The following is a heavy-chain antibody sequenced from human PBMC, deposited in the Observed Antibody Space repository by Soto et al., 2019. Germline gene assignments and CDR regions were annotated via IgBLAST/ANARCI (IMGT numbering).Heavy chain of an antibody. D-gene: IGHD6-13*01. V-gene: IGHV4-31*03. J-gene: IGHJ4*02. Sequence: PSETLSLTCTVSGDSISSGGYYWSWIRQHPGKGLEWIGYIYFSGSTYYNPSLESRVAISVDTSKNQFSLKLTSVTAADTALYYCARAKQQLVDYWGQGTLVTVSS. CDR3: ARAKQQLVDY. CDR1: GDSISSGGYY. CDR2: IYFSGST.